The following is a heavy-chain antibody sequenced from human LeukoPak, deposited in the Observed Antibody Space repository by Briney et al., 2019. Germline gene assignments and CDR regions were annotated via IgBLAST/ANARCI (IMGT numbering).Heavy chain of an antibody. D-gene: IGHD1-7*01. V-gene: IGHV1-69*04. J-gene: IGHJ5*02. CDR2: IIPILGIA. Sequence: ASVNVSCKASGGTFSSYAISWVRQAPGQGLEWMGRIIPILGIANYAQKFQGRVTITADKSTSTAYMELSSLRSEDTAVYYCARVQSGTPFDPWGQGTLATVSS. CDR1: GGTFSSYA. CDR3: ARVQSGTPFDP.